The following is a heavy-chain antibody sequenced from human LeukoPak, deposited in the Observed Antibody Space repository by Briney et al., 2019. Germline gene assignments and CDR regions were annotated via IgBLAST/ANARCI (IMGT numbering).Heavy chain of an antibody. Sequence: PGGSLRLSCAASGFTFSSYAMHWVRQAPGKGLEWVAVISYDGSNKYYADSVKGRFTISRDNSKNTLYLQMNSLRAEDTAVYYCARDSTPKGYYDSSGPTSLDPWGQGTLVTVSS. V-gene: IGHV3-30-3*01. D-gene: IGHD3-22*01. CDR1: GFTFSSYA. CDR2: ISYDGSNK. J-gene: IGHJ5*02. CDR3: ARDSTPKGYYDSSGPTSLDP.